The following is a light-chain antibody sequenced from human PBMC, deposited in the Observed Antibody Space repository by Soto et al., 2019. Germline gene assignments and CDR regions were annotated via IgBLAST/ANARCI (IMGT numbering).Light chain of an antibody. J-gene: IGLJ2*01. CDR2: GNS. CDR1: SSNIGAGYD. CDR3: QSYDSSLSGVV. Sequence: QSVLTQPPSVSGAPGQRVTISCTGSSSNIGAGYDVHWYQQLPGTAPKHLIYGNSNRPSGVPDRFSGSKSVTSASLAIAGLQAEDEADYYCQSYDSSLSGVVFGGGTKLTVL. V-gene: IGLV1-40*01.